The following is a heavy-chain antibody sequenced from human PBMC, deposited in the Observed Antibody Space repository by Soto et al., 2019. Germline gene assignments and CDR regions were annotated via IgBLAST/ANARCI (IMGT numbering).Heavy chain of an antibody. CDR1: GYSFTSYW. D-gene: IGHD6-13*01. Sequence: LGESLKISCKGSGYSFTSYWIGWVRQMPGKGLEWMGIIYPGDSDTRYSPSFQGQVTISADKSISTAYLQWSSLKTSDTAMYYCARTSAAGKYYYGMDVWGQRTTVNVS. CDR2: IYPGDSDT. CDR3: ARTSAAGKYYYGMDV. V-gene: IGHV5-51*01. J-gene: IGHJ6*02.